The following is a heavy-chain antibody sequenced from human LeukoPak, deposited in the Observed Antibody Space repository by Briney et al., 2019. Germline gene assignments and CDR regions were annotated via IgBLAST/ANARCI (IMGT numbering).Heavy chain of an antibody. CDR2: INPSGGST. CDR3: AKRPYCSGAVCNHIDY. Sequence: GASVKVSCKASGYTFTSYYMHWVRQAPGQGLEWMGIINPSGGSTSYAQKFQGRVTMTRDTSTSTVYMELSSLRSEDTAVYYCAKRPYCSGAVCNHIDYWGQETLVTVSS. V-gene: IGHV1-46*01. D-gene: IGHD2-15*01. J-gene: IGHJ4*02. CDR1: GYTFTSYY.